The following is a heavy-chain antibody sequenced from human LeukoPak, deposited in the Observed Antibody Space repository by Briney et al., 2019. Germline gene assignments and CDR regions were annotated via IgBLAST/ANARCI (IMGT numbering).Heavy chain of an antibody. CDR1: GGSISSSSYY. CDR3: ARDDAFDI. CDR2: IYYSGST. V-gene: IGHV4-39*01. Sequence: PSETLSLTCTVSGGSISSSSYYWGWIRQPPGKGLEWIGSIYYSGSTYYNPSLKSRVTISVDTSKNQFSLKLSSVTAADTAVYYCARDDAFDIWGQGTMVTVSS. J-gene: IGHJ3*02.